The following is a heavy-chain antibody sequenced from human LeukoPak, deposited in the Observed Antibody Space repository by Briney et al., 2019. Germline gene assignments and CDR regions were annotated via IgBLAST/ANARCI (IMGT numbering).Heavy chain of an antibody. J-gene: IGHJ5*02. D-gene: IGHD3-22*01. CDR2: INTYNGHT. Sequence: ASVKVSCKASDYTFTNYGITWVRQAPGQGLEWMGWINTYNGHTNYAQKLQGRVTMTTDTSTNTAYMEVRSLRSDDTAVYYCARAVLSRWSLLLWFDTWGQGTLVTVSS. CDR1: DYTFTNYG. CDR3: ARAVLSRWSLLLWFDT. V-gene: IGHV1-18*01.